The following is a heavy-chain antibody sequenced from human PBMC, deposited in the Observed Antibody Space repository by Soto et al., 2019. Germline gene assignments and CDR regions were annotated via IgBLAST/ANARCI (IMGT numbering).Heavy chain of an antibody. D-gene: IGHD6-13*01. V-gene: IGHV3-48*02. J-gene: IGHJ4*02. CDR1: GFTFSSYS. CDR3: ARDRGYSSSWFTESPPDAGGYFDY. Sequence: EVQLVESGGGLVQPGGSLRLSCAASGFTFSSYSMNWVRQAPGKGLEWVSYISSSSSTIYYADSVKGRFTISRDNAKNSLYLQMNSLRDEDTAVYYCARDRGYSSSWFTESPPDAGGYFDYWGQGTLVTVSS. CDR2: ISSSSSTI.